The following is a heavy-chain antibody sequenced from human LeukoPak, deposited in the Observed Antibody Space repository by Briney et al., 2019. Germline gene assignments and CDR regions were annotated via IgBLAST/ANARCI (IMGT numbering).Heavy chain of an antibody. CDR1: GGSISSDRFY. V-gene: IGHV4-61*02. Sequence: SETLSLTCTVSGGSISSDRFYWTWVRQPAGKGLEWIGRIKSSNTNYNPSLKSRVSISLDTSTNQFSLKLSSLTAADTAVYYCARVPDWTYVPDYRGQGTLVTVSS. CDR2: IKSSNT. D-gene: IGHD3-16*01. CDR3: ARVPDWTYVPDY. J-gene: IGHJ4*02.